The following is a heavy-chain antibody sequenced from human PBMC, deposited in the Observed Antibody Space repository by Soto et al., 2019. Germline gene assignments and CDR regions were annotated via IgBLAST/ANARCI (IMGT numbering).Heavy chain of an antibody. CDR3: ARSPGIAAALAY. CDR2: ISSNGGNT. Sequence: EVQLVESGGGLVQPGGSLTLSCAASGFTFSTYAMHWVRQAPGKGLEYVSAISSNGGNTYYANSVKGRFTISRDNSNNTLYLQMGSLRADEMAVYYCARSPGIAAALAYWGQGTLVTVSS. J-gene: IGHJ4*02. CDR1: GFTFSTYA. D-gene: IGHD6-13*01. V-gene: IGHV3-64*01.